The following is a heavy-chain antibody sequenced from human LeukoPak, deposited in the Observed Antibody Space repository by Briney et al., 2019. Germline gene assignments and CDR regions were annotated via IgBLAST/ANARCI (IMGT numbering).Heavy chain of an antibody. CDR3: ARVRGSGVFGVVIFDYYGMDV. J-gene: IGHJ6*02. CDR1: GFTFGSYG. Sequence: HPGGSLRLSCAASGFTFGSYGMHWVRQAPGKGLEWVAVIWYDGSNKYYADSVKGRFIISRDNSKNTLYLQMNSLRAEDTAVYYCARVRGSGVFGVVIFDYYGMDVWGQGTTVTVSS. V-gene: IGHV3-33*01. D-gene: IGHD3-3*01. CDR2: IWYDGSNK.